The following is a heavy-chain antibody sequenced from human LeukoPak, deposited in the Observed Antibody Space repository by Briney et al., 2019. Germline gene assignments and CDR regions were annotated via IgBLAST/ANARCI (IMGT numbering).Heavy chain of an antibody. CDR1: EFGFSANW. V-gene: IGHV3-7*01. CDR2: LNEDGSVK. CDR3: ANVPRSTVSY. J-gene: IGHJ4*02. Sequence: GGSLRLSCAASEFGFSANWMHWVRQTPGKGLEWVAELNEDGSVKYYVDSVKVRFTISRDNAKSLLFLQMYNLRTEDTGVYFCANVPRSTVSYWGRGTLVTVSS. D-gene: IGHD2-2*01.